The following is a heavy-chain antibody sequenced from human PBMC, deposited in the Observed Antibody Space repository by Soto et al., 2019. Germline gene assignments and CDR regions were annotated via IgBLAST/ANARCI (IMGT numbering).Heavy chain of an antibody. CDR3: ARGGGVGATTGWD. V-gene: IGHV1-69*06. CDR2: IIPIFGTA. CDR1: GGTFSSYA. J-gene: IGHJ4*02. Sequence: QVQLVQSGAEVKKPGSSVKVSCKASGGTFSSYAISWVRQAPGQGLEWMGGIIPIFGTANYAQKIQGRVPIPAEIPTGTAYMGVGSLSSGDPAVFYCARGGGVGATTGWDWGQGTLVTVSS. D-gene: IGHD1-26*01.